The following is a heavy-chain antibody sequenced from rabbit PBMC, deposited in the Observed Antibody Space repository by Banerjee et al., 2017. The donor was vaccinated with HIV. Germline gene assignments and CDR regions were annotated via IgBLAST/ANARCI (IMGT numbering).Heavy chain of an antibody. Sequence: QSLEEAGGDLVKPGASLTLTCTASGFSFSSGYDMCWVRQAPGKGLEWIGCIYTGSGNTYYASWVNGRFTISRSTSLNTVDLKMTSLTAADTATYFCARGTIGYYFGLWGPGTLVTV. D-gene: IGHD7-1*01. J-gene: IGHJ4*01. V-gene: IGHV1S43*01. CDR1: GFSFSSGYD. CDR2: IYTGSGNT. CDR3: ARGTIGYYFGL.